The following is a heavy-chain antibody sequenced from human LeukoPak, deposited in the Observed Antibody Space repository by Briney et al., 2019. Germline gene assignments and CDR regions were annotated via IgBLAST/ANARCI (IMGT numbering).Heavy chain of an antibody. D-gene: IGHD3-10*01. CDR2: ISSSSSYI. CDR3: ARVSIPMIRGVSAVNY. J-gene: IGHJ4*02. CDR1: GFTFSDYG. V-gene: IGHV3-21*01. Sequence: PGGSLRLSCAASGFTFSDYGMNWVRQAPGKGLEWVSSISSSSSYIYYADSVKGRFTISRDNAKNSLYLQMNSLRAEDTAVYYCARVSIPMIRGVSAVNYWGQGTLVTVSS.